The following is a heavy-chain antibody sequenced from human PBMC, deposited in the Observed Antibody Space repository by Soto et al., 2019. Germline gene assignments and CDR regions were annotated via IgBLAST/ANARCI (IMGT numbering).Heavy chain of an antibody. CDR3: ARDRSAFYGDYEVRAFDI. Sequence: QVQLQESGPGLVKPSQTLSLTCTVSGGSISSGGYYWSWIRQHPGKGLEWIGYIYYSGSTYYNPSLKSRVTLSVDTSKNQFSLKLSSVTAADTAVYYCARDRSAFYGDYEVRAFDIWGQGTMVTVSS. D-gene: IGHD4-17*01. V-gene: IGHV4-31*03. J-gene: IGHJ3*02. CDR1: GGSISSGGYY. CDR2: IYYSGST.